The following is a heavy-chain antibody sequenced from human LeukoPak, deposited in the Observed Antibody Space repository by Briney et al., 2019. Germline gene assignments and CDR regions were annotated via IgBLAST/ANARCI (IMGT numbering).Heavy chain of an antibody. CDR3: ARARYCSSTSCYVTDAFDI. V-gene: IGHV4-4*07. CDR2: IYTSGST. Sequence: SETLSLTCTVSGGSISSYYWSWIRQPAGKGLEWIGRIYTSGSTNYNPPLKSRVTMSVDTSKNQFSLKLSSVTAADTAVYYCARARYCSSTSCYVTDAFDIWGQGTMVTVSS. D-gene: IGHD2-2*01. CDR1: GGSISSYY. J-gene: IGHJ3*02.